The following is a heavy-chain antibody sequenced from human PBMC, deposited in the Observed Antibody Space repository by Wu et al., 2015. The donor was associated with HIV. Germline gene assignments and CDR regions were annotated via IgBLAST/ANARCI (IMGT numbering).Heavy chain of an antibody. Sequence: QVQLVQSGAEVRKPGASVTVSCKASGYTFIDYYIYWVRQAPGQGLEWVGWINSNRGGTKYAQKFQGRVTMTRDTAVSTAYMQVSSLRSDDTAVYYCARDYYDVLTTYSHYFFDLWGQGTLVTVSS. V-gene: IGHV1-2*02. CDR1: GYTFIDYY. D-gene: IGHD3-9*01. CDR3: ARDYYDVLTTYSHYFFDL. CDR2: INSNRGGT. J-gene: IGHJ4*02.